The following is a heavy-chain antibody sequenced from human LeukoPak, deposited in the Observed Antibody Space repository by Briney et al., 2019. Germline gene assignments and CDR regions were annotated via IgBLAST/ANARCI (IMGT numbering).Heavy chain of an antibody. D-gene: IGHD3-10*01. CDR3: AGGFGELLNDDGCSY. J-gene: IGHJ4*02. Sequence: SETLSLTCAVYGGSFSGYYWSWIRQPPGKGLEWIGEINHSGSTNYNPSLKSRVTISVDTSKNQFSLKLSSVTAADTAVYYCAGGFGELLNDDGCSYWGQGTLVTVSS. CDR1: GGSFSGYY. CDR2: INHSGST. V-gene: IGHV4-34*01.